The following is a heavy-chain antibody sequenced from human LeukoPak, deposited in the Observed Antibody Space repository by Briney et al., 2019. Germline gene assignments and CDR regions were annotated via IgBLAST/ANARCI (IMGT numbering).Heavy chain of an antibody. V-gene: IGHV3-21*01. D-gene: IGHD3-22*01. CDR2: ISSSRDYI. Sequence: GGSLRLSCAASGFTFTTYRMNWVRQAPGKGLEWVSSISSSRDYIYYADSVKGRFTISRDNAKNSLYLQMNSLRAEDTAVYYCARRPMTMIDHQYDAFDIWGQGTMVTVSS. J-gene: IGHJ3*02. CDR1: GFTFTTYR. CDR3: ARRPMTMIDHQYDAFDI.